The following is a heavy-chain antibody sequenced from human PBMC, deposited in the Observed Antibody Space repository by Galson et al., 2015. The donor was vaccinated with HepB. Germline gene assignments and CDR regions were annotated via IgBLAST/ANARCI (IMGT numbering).Heavy chain of an antibody. D-gene: IGHD2-2*02. CDR3: ARRTVVVPAAIYNFDY. CDR2: ISAYSGNT. V-gene: IGHV1-18*01. J-gene: IGHJ4*02. Sequence: SVKVSCKASGYTFTSYGISWVRQAPGQGLEWMGWISAYSGNTNYAQKLQGRVTMTTDTSTSTAYMELRSLRSDDTAVYYCARRTVVVPAAIYNFDYWGQGTLVTVSS. CDR1: GYTFTSYG.